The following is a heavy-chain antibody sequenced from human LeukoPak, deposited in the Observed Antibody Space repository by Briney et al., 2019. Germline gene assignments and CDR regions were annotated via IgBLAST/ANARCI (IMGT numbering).Heavy chain of an antibody. J-gene: IGHJ3*02. D-gene: IGHD3-3*01. CDR1: GFTFSSYW. Sequence: GGSLRLSCAASGFTFSSYWMSWVRQAPGKGLEWVANIKQDGSEKSYVDSVKGRFTISRDNAKNSLYLQMNSLRAEDTAVYYCARDGLYYDFWSGYMGFDIWGLGTMVTVSS. CDR2: IKQDGSEK. CDR3: ARDGLYYDFWSGYMGFDI. V-gene: IGHV3-7*01.